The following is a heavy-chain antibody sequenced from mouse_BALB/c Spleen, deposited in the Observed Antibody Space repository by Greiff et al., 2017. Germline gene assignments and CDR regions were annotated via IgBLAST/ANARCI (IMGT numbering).Heavy chain of an antibody. CDR2: IWSGGST. V-gene: IGHV2-2*02. CDR3: ARIRYGNYWYFDV. D-gene: IGHD2-10*02. J-gene: IGHJ1*01. Sequence: VQLQQSGPGLVQPSQSLSITCTVSGFSLTSYGVHWVRQSPGKGLEWLGVIWSGGSTDYNAAFISRLSISKDNSKSQVFFKMNSLQANDTAIYYCARIRYGNYWYFDVWGAGTTVTVSS. CDR1: GFSLTSYG.